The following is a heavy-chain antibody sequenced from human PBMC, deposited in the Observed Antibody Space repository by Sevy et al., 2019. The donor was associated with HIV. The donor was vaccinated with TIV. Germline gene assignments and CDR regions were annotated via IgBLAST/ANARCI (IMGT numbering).Heavy chain of an antibody. CDR2: ISLHGTNK. J-gene: IGHJ4*02. Sequence: GGSLRLSCAASGFTFSNYVMHWVRQAPGKGLEWVVLISLHGTNKDYRDSVKGRFTISRDDAKNTVYVEMTSLTVEDTALYYCVRETGGSGSAGYFGDWGQGTLVTVSS. CDR3: VRETGGSGSAGYFGD. D-gene: IGHD2-15*01. V-gene: IGHV3-30*04. CDR1: GFTFSNYV.